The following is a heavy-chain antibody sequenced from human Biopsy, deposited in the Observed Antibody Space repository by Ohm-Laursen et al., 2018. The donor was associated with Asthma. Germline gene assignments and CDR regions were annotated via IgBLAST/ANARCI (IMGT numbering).Heavy chain of an antibody. CDR1: GYTFIHYA. Sequence: ASVKVSCKASGYTFIHYAIHWVRQAPGQRLEWMGWINAGNGNTKYSQKFQGRVTITRDTSTSTAYMDLRSLRSEDTAMYYCARTYYDFLTGQVNDAFALWGQGTMVTVSS. J-gene: IGHJ3*01. CDR3: ARTYYDFLTGQVNDAFAL. CDR2: INAGNGNT. D-gene: IGHD3-9*01. V-gene: IGHV1-3*01.